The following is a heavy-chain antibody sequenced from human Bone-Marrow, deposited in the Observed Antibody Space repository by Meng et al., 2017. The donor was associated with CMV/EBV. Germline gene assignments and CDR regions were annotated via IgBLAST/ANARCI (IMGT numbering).Heavy chain of an antibody. CDR1: GGSISSSSYY. CDR3: ARVTTSSGWYGMDF. J-gene: IGHJ6*02. D-gene: IGHD6-19*01. Sequence: SETLSLTCTVSGGSISSSSYYWGWIRQPPGKGLEWIGYIYYSGSTNYNPSLKSRVTISVDTSKNQFSLKLSSVTAADTAVYYCARVTTSSGWYGMDFWGQGTTVTGSS. V-gene: IGHV4-61*05. CDR2: IYYSGST.